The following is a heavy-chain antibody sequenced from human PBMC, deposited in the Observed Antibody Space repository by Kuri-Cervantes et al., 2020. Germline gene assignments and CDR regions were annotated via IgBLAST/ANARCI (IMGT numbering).Heavy chain of an antibody. V-gene: IGHV1-46*02. CDR3: ARGPHYGDYVVFNAFDI. CDR1: GYTFNRYY. D-gene: IGHD4-17*01. Sequence: ASVKVSCKASGYTFNRYYMHWVRQAPGQGLEWMGIINPSGGSTTYAQKFQGRVTMTSDTSTSTVYMELSSLRSEDTAAYYCARGPHYGDYVVFNAFDIWGQGTMVTVSS. J-gene: IGHJ3*02. CDR2: INPSGGST.